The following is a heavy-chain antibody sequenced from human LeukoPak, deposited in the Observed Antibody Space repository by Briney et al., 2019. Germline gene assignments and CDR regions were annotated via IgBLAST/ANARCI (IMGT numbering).Heavy chain of an antibody. CDR2: INHSGST. CDR1: GGSFSGYY. J-gene: IGHJ4*02. CDR3: ARVSRSGRSPYYFDY. D-gene: IGHD3-10*01. Sequence: SETLSLTCAVYGGSFSGYYWSWIRQPPGKGLEWIGEINHSGSTNYNPSLKSRVTISVDTSKNQFSLKLSSVTAADTAVYYCARVSRSGRSPYYFDYWGQGTLVTVSS. V-gene: IGHV4-34*01.